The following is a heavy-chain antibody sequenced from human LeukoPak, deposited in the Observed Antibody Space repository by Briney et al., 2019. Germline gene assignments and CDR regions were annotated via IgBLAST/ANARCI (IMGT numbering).Heavy chain of an antibody. D-gene: IGHD4-11*01. CDR1: GYTFTAYY. Sequence: ASVKVCCKTSGYTFTAYYMHWVRQAPGQGLEWMGWIKPSTGDTNYAQNFQGRVAMTRDTSIATAYMELSRLRSDDTAIYYCVATTYSDYVQFDYWGQGTLVTVSS. CDR2: IKPSTGDT. J-gene: IGHJ4*02. V-gene: IGHV1-2*02. CDR3: VATTYSDYVQFDY.